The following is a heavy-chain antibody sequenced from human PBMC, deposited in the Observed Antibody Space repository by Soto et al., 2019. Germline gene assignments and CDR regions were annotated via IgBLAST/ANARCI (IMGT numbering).Heavy chain of an antibody. J-gene: IGHJ6*02. Sequence: VKLPCRVSPGSPIGHFIVWVRQTPRQGLEWMGGIIPLFGRTNYGQKFQGRVTITADESTSTAYMELRSLRSEDTAVYYCARAAEYYDILTGYSQRYYGLDVWGQGTTVTVSS. CDR3: ARAAEYYDILTGYSQRYYGLDV. V-gene: IGHV1-69*13. CDR1: PGSPIGHF. CDR2: IIPLFGRT. D-gene: IGHD3-9*01.